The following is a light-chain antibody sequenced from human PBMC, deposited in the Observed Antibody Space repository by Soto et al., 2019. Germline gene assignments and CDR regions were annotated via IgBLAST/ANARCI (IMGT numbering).Light chain of an antibody. CDR1: QTISSTY. J-gene: IGKJ4*01. CDR2: GTS. V-gene: IGKV3-20*01. Sequence: EIVLTQSPGTLSLSPGERATLSCRAAQTISSTYLAWYQQKGGQAPKLLIYGTSTRATGIPDRFSGSGSGTDFSLTISRLEPEDVAVYYCQQYRSPAVTFGGGTKVDIK. CDR3: QQYRSPAVT.